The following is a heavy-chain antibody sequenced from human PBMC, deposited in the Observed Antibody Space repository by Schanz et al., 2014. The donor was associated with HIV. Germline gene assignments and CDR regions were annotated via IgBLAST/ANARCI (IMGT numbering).Heavy chain of an antibody. CDR2: VLYSGST. V-gene: IGHV4-31*03. CDR1: GGSISSGGHY. CDR3: AREPGLQEWELRKGAFDI. Sequence: QVQLQESGPGLVKPSQTLSLTCTVSGGSISSGGHYWSWIRQHPGKGLEWIGYVLYSGSTYSNPSLKSRVVISVDTSKSQFSLKLSSVTAADTAVYYCAREPGLQEWELRKGAFDIWGQGTMVIVSS. J-gene: IGHJ3*02. D-gene: IGHD4-4*01.